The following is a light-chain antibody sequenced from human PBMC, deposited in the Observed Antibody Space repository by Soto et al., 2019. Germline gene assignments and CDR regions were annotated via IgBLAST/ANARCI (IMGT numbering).Light chain of an antibody. CDR1: SSDVGGYNR. V-gene: IGLV2-14*01. CDR2: DVS. CDR3: NSYTSSSTYV. Sequence: QSVLTQPASVSGSPGQSITISCTGTSSDVGGYNRVAWYQQHPGKAPKLIIYDVSNRPSGVSNRFSCSKSGNTASLTISGLHAEDEADYYCNSYTSSSTYVFGTGTNVTVL. J-gene: IGLJ1*01.